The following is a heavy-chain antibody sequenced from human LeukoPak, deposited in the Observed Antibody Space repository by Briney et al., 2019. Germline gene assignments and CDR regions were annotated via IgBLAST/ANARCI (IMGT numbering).Heavy chain of an antibody. D-gene: IGHD3-10*01. J-gene: IGHJ4*02. CDR1: SFTFSNYW. V-gene: IGHV3-7*04. Sequence: GGSLRLSCAASSFTFSNYWMSWVRQAPGKGLEWVANINQHGSETYYVDSVKGRFTISRDNAKNSLHLQMNSLRAEDTAVYYCARVRGAPYYFDYWGQGTLVTVSS. CDR3: ARVRGAPYYFDY. CDR2: INQHGSET.